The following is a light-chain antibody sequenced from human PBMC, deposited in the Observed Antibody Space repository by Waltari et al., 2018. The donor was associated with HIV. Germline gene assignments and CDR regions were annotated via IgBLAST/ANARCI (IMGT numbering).Light chain of an antibody. CDR2: WAS. V-gene: IGKV4-1*01. Sequence: DIVMTQSPAPLAVSLRERAPITCKIHQNLSLNCNNKTYLTWYQQKPGQSPKLLIYWASTRESGVPDRFSGSGSGTDFNLTISSLQAEDVATYYCQQCYSTPWTFGRGTKVEI. CDR1: QNLSLNCNNKTY. CDR3: QQCYSTPWT. J-gene: IGKJ1*01.